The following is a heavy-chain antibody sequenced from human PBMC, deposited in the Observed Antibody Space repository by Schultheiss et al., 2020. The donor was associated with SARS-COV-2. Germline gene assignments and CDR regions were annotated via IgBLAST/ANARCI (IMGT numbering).Heavy chain of an antibody. CDR2: ISYDGSNK. D-gene: IGHD6-6*01. CDR3: ASSAYSSSSIDY. Sequence: GGSLRLSCAASGFTFSSYAMHWVRQAPGKGLEWVAVISYDGSNKYYAYSVKGRFTISRDNAKNSLYLQMNSLRAEDTAVYYCASSAYSSSSIDYWGQGTLVTVSS. J-gene: IGHJ4*02. CDR1: GFTFSSYA. V-gene: IGHV3-30-3*01.